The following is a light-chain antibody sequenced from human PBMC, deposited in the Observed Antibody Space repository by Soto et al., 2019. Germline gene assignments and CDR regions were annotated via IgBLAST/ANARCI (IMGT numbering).Light chain of an antibody. V-gene: IGLV2-14*01. J-gene: IGLJ1*01. Sequence: QSVLTQPASVSGSPGQSITISCTGASSDVGGYGYVSWYQQHPGKAPKLMIYDVSNRPSGVSNRFSGSKSGNTASLTISGLQAEDEADYYCSSYTSSSTYVFGTGTKAIVL. CDR1: SSDVGGYGY. CDR3: SSYTSSSTYV. CDR2: DVS.